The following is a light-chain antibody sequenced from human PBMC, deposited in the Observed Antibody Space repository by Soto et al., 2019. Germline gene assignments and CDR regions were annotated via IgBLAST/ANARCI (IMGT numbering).Light chain of an antibody. CDR2: SNN. V-gene: IGLV1-44*01. CDR1: SSNIGGYS. Sequence: QSVLTQPPSASETPGQSVTISCSGSSSNIGGYSVNWYQQLPGTAPKLLIYSNNQRPSGVPDRFSGSKSGTSASLAISGLRSEDEADYYCAAWDDSLNAYVFGTGTELTVL. CDR3: AAWDDSLNAYV. J-gene: IGLJ1*01.